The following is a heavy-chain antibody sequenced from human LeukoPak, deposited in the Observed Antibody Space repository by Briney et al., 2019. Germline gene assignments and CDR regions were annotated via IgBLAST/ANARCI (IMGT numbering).Heavy chain of an antibody. CDR1: GFTFSRYW. Sequence: GGTLRLSCAASGFTFSRYWMTWGRQAAGHGRKCLTNIKQDGSEGSYTDSVKGRFTISRDNAKNALYLQMNSLRAEDTAVYYCARDDYSNYGASYYYYMDVWGKGTLVTVSS. D-gene: IGHD4-11*01. J-gene: IGHJ6*03. CDR3: ARDDYSNYGASYYYYMDV. V-gene: IGHV3-7*01. CDR2: IKQDGSEG.